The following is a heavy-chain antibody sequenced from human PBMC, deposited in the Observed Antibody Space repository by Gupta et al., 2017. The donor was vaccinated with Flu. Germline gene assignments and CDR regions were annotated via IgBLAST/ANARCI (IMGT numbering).Heavy chain of an antibody. CDR2: IRTRTYGETT. J-gene: IGHJ4*02. Sequence: GMDLGRQAPGKGLEWVGFIRTRTYGETTEYAASVRGRFTISRDDSKSIAYLQMNDLKIEDTAVYYCARDDEDGDHEDMDYWGQGTLGTVS. D-gene: IGHD2-15*01. CDR1: G. CDR3: ARDDEDGDHEDMDY. V-gene: IGHV3-49*04.